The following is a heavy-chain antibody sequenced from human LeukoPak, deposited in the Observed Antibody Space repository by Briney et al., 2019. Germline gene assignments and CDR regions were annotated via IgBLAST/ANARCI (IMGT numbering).Heavy chain of an antibody. D-gene: IGHD1-26*01. J-gene: IGHJ4*02. Sequence: SETLSLTCAVYGGSFSGYYWSWIRQPPGKGLEWIGEINHSGSTNYNPSLTSRVTISVDTSENQFSLKLSSVTAADTAVYYCARRDGAFDNWGQGTLVTVSS. V-gene: IGHV4-34*01. CDR1: GGSFSGYY. CDR2: INHSGST. CDR3: ARRDGAFDN.